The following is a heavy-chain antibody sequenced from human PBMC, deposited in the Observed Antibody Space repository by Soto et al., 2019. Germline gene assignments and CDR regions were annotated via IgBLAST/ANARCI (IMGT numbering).Heavy chain of an antibody. CDR3: ARGRDGGHYYGLGV. CDR2: SYYSGST. Sequence: NPXELLSPCSPFYVRSTSTSYRSWIRAPPGKGLEWIGYSYYSGSTNYNPSLKSRVTISVDTSKNQFSLNLNAVTAADTAVYYCARGRDGGHYYGLGVWGQGTTVTVSS. J-gene: IGHJ6*02. D-gene: IGHD3-10*01. V-gene: IGHV4-59*01. CDR1: VRSTSTSY.